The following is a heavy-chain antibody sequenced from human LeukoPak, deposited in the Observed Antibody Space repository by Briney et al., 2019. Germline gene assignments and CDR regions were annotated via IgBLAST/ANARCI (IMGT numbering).Heavy chain of an antibody. J-gene: IGHJ4*02. D-gene: IGHD3-10*01. V-gene: IGHV4-4*07. CDR1: GDSMISNY. CDR2: VYSTGTT. Sequence: SETLSLTCTVSGDSMISNYWSWIRQPAGKGLEWIGRVYSTGTTTYNPSLESRVTMSIDTSKNQFSLKLTSVTAADTAVYYCARDFLGRGVLFDYWGQGILVTVSS. CDR3: ARDFLGRGVLFDY.